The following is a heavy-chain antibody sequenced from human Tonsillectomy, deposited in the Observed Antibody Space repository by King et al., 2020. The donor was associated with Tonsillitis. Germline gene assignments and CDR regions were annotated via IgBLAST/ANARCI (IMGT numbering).Heavy chain of an antibody. V-gene: IGHV3-23*04. CDR1: GFTFSNYA. J-gene: IGHJ2*01. D-gene: IGHD1-26*01. CDR3: AKVAATRINSGNSLLAIPYWHFDL. CDR2: LSDSGRST. Sequence: VQLVESGGGLVQPGGSLRLSCAASGFTFSNYAMTWVRQAPGRGLEWVLALSDSGRSTYYADSVKGRFTISRDNSKNTLYLQMNSLRAEDTAVYHCAKVAATRINSGNSLLAIPYWHFDLWGRGTLVTVSS.